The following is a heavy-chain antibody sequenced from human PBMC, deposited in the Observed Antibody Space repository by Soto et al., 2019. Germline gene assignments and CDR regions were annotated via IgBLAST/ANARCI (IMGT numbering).Heavy chain of an antibody. CDR3: AREDDGGDRDYYGLDV. CDR2: IYYSGST. V-gene: IGHV4-59*12. CDR1: GGSISSYY. D-gene: IGHD2-21*02. J-gene: IGHJ6*02. Sequence: SETLSLTCTVSGGSISSYYWSWIRQPPGRGLEWIGYIYYSGSTNYNPSLKSRVTISVDTSKNQFSLQLSSVTAADTAVYFCAREDDGGDRDYYGLDVWGQGTTVTVSS.